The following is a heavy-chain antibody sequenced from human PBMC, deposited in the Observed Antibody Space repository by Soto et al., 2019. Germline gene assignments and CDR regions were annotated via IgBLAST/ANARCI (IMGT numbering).Heavy chain of an antibody. CDR3: ANIAVSSPSYGMDV. V-gene: IGHV3-30*18. CDR1: GFTFSSYG. J-gene: IGHJ6*01. D-gene: IGHD6-19*01. Sequence: QVQLVESGGGVVQPGRSLRLSCAASGFTFSSYGMHWVRQAPGKGLEWVAVISYDGSNKYYADSVKGRFTISRDNSKNTLYLQMNSLRAEDTAVYYCANIAVSSPSYGMDVW. CDR2: ISYDGSNK.